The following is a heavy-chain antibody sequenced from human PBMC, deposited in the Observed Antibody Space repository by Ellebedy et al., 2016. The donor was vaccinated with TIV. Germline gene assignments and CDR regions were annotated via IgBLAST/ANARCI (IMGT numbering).Heavy chain of an antibody. CDR3: AKEWFYYDSSGYYGAPLFY. CDR2: ISSSSSTI. D-gene: IGHD3-22*01. Sequence: GGSLRLSXAASGFTFSRYSMNWVRQAPGKGLEWVSYISSSSSTIYYADSVKGRFTISRDKAKNSLYLQMSSLRAEDTAVYYCAKEWFYYDSSGYYGAPLFYWGQGTLVTVSS. V-gene: IGHV3-48*01. CDR1: GFTFSRYS. J-gene: IGHJ4*02.